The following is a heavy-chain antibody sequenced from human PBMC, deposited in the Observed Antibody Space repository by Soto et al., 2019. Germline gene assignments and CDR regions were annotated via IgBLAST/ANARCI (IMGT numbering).Heavy chain of an antibody. V-gene: IGHV3-15*07. J-gene: IGHJ6*02. CDR2: IKSKTDGGTT. D-gene: IGHD1-1*01. Sequence: EVQLVESGGGLVKPGGSLRLSCAASGFTFSNAWMNWVRQAPGKGLEWVGRIKSKTDGGTTDYAAPGKGRFTISSDDSMNTLYLQMNSLKTEDTAVYYCTTQLLPVSHDDYYYGMDVWGQGTPVTV. CDR3: TTQLLPVSHDDYYYGMDV. CDR1: GFTFSNAW.